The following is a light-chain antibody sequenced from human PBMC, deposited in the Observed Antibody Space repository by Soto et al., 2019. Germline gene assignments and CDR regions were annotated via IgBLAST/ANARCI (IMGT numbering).Light chain of an antibody. CDR1: QSISSW. CDR3: QQYNDNRT. CDR2: KAS. J-gene: IGKJ1*01. Sequence: DIQMTPSPSTLSASVGDRVTITCRASQSISSWLAWYQQKPGTAPKLLLYKASTLQSGVPSRFSGSGSGTEFTLTISSLQPDDSATYYCQQYNDNRTFGQGTKVEIK. V-gene: IGKV1-5*03.